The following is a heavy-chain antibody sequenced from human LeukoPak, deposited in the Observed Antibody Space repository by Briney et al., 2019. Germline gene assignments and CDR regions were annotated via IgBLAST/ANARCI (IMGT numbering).Heavy chain of an antibody. J-gene: IGHJ3*02. D-gene: IGHD3-22*01. V-gene: IGHV3-48*01. Sequence: PGGSLRLSCAASGFTFSSYSMNWVRQAPGKGLEWVSYISSSSSTIYYADSVKGRFTISRDNAKNSLYLQMNSLRAEDTAVYYCARTYYYDSGGYFQGLPDAFDIWGQGTMVTVSS. CDR1: GFTFSSYS. CDR3: ARTYYYDSGGYFQGLPDAFDI. CDR2: ISSSSSTI.